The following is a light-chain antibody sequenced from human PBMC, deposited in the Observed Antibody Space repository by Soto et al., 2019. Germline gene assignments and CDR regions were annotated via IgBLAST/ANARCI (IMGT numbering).Light chain of an antibody. CDR2: GAS. CDR1: QSVNSN. CDR3: QHYNTWPWT. V-gene: IGKV3-15*01. Sequence: ETVMTQSPATLSVSPGERATLSCLASQSVNSNLAWYQQKLGQAPRVLIYGASTRATGIPARFSGSGSETEFILTISSLQSEDSATYYCQHYNTWPWTFGQGTKVDIK. J-gene: IGKJ1*01.